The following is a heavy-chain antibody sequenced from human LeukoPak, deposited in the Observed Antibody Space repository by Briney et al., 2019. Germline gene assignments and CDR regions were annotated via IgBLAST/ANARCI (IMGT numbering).Heavy chain of an antibody. CDR2: IYYSGST. CDR1: GGSISSGGYY. CDR3: ATSLYDILTGYLDY. D-gene: IGHD3-9*01. J-gene: IGHJ4*02. Sequence: PSETLSLTCTVSGGSISSGGYYWSWIRQHPGKGLEWIGYIYYSGSTYYNPSLKSRVTISVDTSKNQFSLKLSSVTAADTAVYYCATSLYDILTGYLDYWGQGTLVTVSS. V-gene: IGHV4-31*03.